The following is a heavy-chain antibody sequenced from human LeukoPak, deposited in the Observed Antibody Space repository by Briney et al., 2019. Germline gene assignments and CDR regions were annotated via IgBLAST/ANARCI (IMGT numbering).Heavy chain of an antibody. CDR1: GFTFSSYA. D-gene: IGHD6-19*01. V-gene: IGHV3-21*01. CDR3: ARDFYSVAGLFDY. J-gene: IGHJ4*02. CDR2: ISSSSSYI. Sequence: GGSLRLSCAASGFTFSSYAMNWVRQAPGKGLEWVSSISSSSSYIYYADSVKGRFTISRDNAKNSLYLQMNSLRAEDTAVYYCARDFYSVAGLFDYWGQGTLVTVSS.